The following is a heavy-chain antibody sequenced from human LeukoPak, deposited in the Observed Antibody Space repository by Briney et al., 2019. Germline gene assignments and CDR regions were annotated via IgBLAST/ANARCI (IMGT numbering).Heavy chain of an antibody. CDR3: ASTISSGGAFDI. CDR2: IYSSGST. Sequence: PSQTLSLTCTVSGGSISSGFYYWSWIRQPAGKGLEWIGRIYSSGSTNYNPSLKSRVTISADTSKNQFSLDLSPVTAADTAVYYCASTISSGGAFDIWGQGTVVTVSS. V-gene: IGHV4-61*02. D-gene: IGHD3-22*01. J-gene: IGHJ3*02. CDR1: GGSISSGFYY.